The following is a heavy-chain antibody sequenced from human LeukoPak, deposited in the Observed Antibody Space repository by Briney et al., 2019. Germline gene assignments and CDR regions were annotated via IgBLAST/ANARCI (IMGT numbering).Heavy chain of an antibody. J-gene: IGHJ5*02. CDR2: ISSSSSYI. Sequence: PGGSLRLPCAASGFTFSSYSMNWVRQAPGKGLEWVSSISSSSSYIYYADSVKGRFTISRDNAKNSLYLQMNSLRAEDTAVYYCASEGTPPTNWFDPWGQGTLVTVSS. CDR1: GFTFSSYS. CDR3: ASEGTPPTNWFDP. D-gene: IGHD1-26*01. V-gene: IGHV3-21*01.